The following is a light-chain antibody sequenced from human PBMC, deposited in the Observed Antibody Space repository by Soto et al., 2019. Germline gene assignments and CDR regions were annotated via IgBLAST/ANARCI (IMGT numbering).Light chain of an antibody. Sequence: EIVLTQSPGTLSLSPGERATLSCRASLSISSSYLAWYQQKPGQAPRLLIYGASSRATGIPDRFSGSGSGTNFTLTISRLEPEDFAVYYCLQYGSSPWTFGRGTKVEIK. CDR2: GAS. CDR3: LQYGSSPWT. CDR1: LSISSSY. V-gene: IGKV3-20*01. J-gene: IGKJ1*01.